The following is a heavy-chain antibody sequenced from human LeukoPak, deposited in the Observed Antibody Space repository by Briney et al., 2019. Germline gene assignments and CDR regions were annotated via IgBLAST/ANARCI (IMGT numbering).Heavy chain of an antibody. CDR1: GFTFSSYS. J-gene: IGHJ4*02. CDR3: ARDDSGSFNIDY. CDR2: ISSSSSYI. V-gene: IGHV3-21*01. D-gene: IGHD1-26*01. Sequence: GGSLRLSCAASGFTFSSYSMNWVRQAPGKGLEWVSSISSSSSYIYYADSVKGRFTISRDNAKNSLYLQMNSLRAGDTAVYYCARDDSGSFNIDYWGQGTLVTVSS.